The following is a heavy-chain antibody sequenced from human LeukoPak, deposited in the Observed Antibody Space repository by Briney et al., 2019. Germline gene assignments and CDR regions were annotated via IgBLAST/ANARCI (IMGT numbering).Heavy chain of an antibody. J-gene: IGHJ4*02. Sequence: PGGSLRLSCAASGFTFNDYGMSWVRQAPGKGLEGVSGINWNGGRTGYADSMKGRFIISRDNAKNSLYLQVNSLRAEDTALYYCARNFGGGDSSGPYYWGQGALVTVSS. D-gene: IGHD3-22*01. V-gene: IGHV3-20*04. CDR2: INWNGGRT. CDR3: ARNFGGGDSSGPYY. CDR1: GFTFNDYG.